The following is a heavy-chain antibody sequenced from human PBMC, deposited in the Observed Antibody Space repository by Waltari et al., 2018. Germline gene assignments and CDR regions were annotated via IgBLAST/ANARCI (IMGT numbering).Heavy chain of an antibody. Sequence: EVQLVESGGGLVQPGGSLRLSCAAPGFTFSSYWRSWVRQAPGKGLEWVANIKQDGSGKYYVDSVKGRFTISRDNAKNSLYLQMNSLRAEDTAVYYCASSWYWYFDLWGRGTLVTVSS. J-gene: IGHJ2*01. CDR1: GFTFSSYW. V-gene: IGHV3-7*01. CDR2: IKQDGSGK. CDR3: ASSWYWYFDL. D-gene: IGHD6-13*01.